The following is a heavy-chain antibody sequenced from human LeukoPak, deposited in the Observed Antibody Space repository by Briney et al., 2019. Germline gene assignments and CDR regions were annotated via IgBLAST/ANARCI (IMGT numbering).Heavy chain of an antibody. J-gene: IGHJ4*02. CDR2: ISSSSGTI. V-gene: IGHV3-48*01. CDR1: GFPFSSFS. Sequence: GGSLRLSCAASGFPFSSFSMNWVRQAPGKGLEWVSYISSSSGTIYYADSVKGRFTISRDNAKNSLYLQMNSLRAEDTAVYYCARVYDSTMVRDDYWGQGTLVTVSS. D-gene: IGHD3-10*01. CDR3: ARVYDSTMVRDDY.